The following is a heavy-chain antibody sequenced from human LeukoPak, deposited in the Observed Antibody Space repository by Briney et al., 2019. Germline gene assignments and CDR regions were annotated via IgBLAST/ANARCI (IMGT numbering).Heavy chain of an antibody. J-gene: IGHJ4*02. V-gene: IGHV3-21*01. Sequence: LEWVXXXSSSRSDIYYADSVNGRFTISRDNAKNSLYLQMNSLRAEDTAVYYCARALYYYDSSGYFAGYWGQGTLVTVSS. D-gene: IGHD3-22*01. CDR3: ARALYYYDSSGYFAGY. CDR2: XSSSRSDI.